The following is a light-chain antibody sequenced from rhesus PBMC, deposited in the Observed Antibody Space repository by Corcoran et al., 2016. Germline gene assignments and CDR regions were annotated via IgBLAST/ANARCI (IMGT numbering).Light chain of an antibody. CDR3: QQYYTTPRT. J-gene: IGKJ1*01. V-gene: IGKV1-33*02. CDR1: QGITND. CDR2: DAS. Sequence: DIQMTQSPSSLSASVGDRVTITCRASQGITNDLAWYQQTPGETPKLLIYDASSLQSGIPSRFSGSGSGTDFTLTISRLQSEDFATYWWQQYYTTPRTFGQGTKVEIK.